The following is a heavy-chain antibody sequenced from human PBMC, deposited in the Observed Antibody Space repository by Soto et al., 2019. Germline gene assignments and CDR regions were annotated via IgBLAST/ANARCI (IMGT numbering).Heavy chain of an antibody. D-gene: IGHD1-26*01. Sequence: SETLSLTCTVSGGSISSYYWSWIRQPPGKGLEWIGYIYYSGSTYYNPSLKSRVTISVDTSKNQFSLKLSSVTAADTAVYYCARAVREIDYWGQGTLVTVSS. CDR2: IYYSGST. V-gene: IGHV4-59*12. J-gene: IGHJ4*02. CDR1: GGSISSYY. CDR3: ARAVREIDY.